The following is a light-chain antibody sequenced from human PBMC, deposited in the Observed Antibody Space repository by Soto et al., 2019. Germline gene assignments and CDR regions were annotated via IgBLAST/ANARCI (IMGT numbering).Light chain of an antibody. CDR1: QSINIY. V-gene: IGKV1-39*01. Sequence: IQMTQSPSSLSASVGDSVTVTCRASQSINIYLNWYQQKPGKAPTLLIYGASSLQSGVPSRFTGGGSRTDCTLTISSLQPEDCATYYCQQSYRSPYTFGQGTKLEIK. J-gene: IGKJ2*01. CDR2: GAS. CDR3: QQSYRSPYT.